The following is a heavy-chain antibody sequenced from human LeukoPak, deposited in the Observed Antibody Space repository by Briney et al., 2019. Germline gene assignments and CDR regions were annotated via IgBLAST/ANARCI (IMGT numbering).Heavy chain of an antibody. D-gene: IGHD5-18*01. V-gene: IGHV1-18*01. Sequence: ASVKVSCKASGYTFTSYGISWVRQAPGQGLEWMGWISSYNGNTNYAQKLQGRVTMTTDTSTSTAYMELRRLRSDDTAVYYCARVGYRYGYVDYWGQGTLVNVSS. CDR1: GYTFTSYG. J-gene: IGHJ4*02. CDR3: ARVGYRYGYVDY. CDR2: ISSYNGNT.